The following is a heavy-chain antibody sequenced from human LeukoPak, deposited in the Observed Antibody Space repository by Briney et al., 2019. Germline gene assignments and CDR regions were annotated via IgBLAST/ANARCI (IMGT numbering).Heavy chain of an antibody. CDR3: TIAGGDYVWGSYRYGDAFDI. CDR2: INTNTGNP. J-gene: IGHJ3*02. Sequence: GASVKVSCKASGYTFTSYAMNWVRQAPGQGLEWMGWINTNTGNPTYAQGFTGRFVFSLDTSVSTAYLQISSLKAEDTAVYYCTIAGGDYVWGSYRYGDAFDIWGQGTMVTVSS. CDR1: GYTFTSYA. V-gene: IGHV7-4-1*02. D-gene: IGHD3-16*02.